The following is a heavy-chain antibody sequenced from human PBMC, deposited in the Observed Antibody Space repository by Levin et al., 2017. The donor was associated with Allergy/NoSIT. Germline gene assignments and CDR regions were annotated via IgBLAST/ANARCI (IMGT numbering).Heavy chain of an antibody. CDR2: INPNSGGT. CDR1: GYTFTGYY. CDR3: ARAPRADYGDSLYYFDS. V-gene: IGHV1-2*02. D-gene: IGHD4-17*01. J-gene: IGHJ4*02. Sequence: GGSLRLSCKASGYTFTGYYIHWVRQAPGQGLEWMGWINPNSGGTNYAQKFQGRVTMTRDTSISTAYMELSRLRSDDTAVYYCARAPRADYGDSLYYFDSWGQGTLVTVSS.